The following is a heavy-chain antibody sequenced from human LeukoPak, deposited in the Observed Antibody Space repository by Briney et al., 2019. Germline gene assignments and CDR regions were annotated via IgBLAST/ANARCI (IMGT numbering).Heavy chain of an antibody. V-gene: IGHV1-2*02. Sequence: ASVKVSCKASGYTFTGYYMHWVRQAPGQGLEWMGWINPNSGGTNYAQKFQGRVTMTRDTSISTAYMELSRLRSDDTAVYYCARGQKYCSSTSCYIYMDVWGKGTTVTVSS. CDR1: GYTFTGYY. CDR3: ARGQKYCSSTSCYIYMDV. J-gene: IGHJ6*03. D-gene: IGHD2-2*02. CDR2: INPNSGGT.